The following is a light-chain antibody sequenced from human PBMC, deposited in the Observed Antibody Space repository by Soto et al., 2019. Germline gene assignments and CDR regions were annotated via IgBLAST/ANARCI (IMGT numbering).Light chain of an antibody. J-gene: IGKJ3*01. CDR2: VAS. CDR3: QQFKSSPFT. V-gene: IGKV1-9*01. CDR1: QDISSF. Sequence: IHLTQSPSSLSASVGDRVTITCRASQDISSFLAWYQQEAGEAPKLLIYVASTLQSGVPSRFSGSGSGTDFTLTISSLQPEDFATYYCQQFKSSPFTFGPGTKVAIK.